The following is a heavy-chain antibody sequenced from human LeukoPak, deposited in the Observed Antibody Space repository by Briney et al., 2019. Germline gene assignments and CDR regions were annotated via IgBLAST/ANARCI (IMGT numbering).Heavy chain of an antibody. D-gene: IGHD6-6*01. CDR3: AKDRALGYSSSYDY. CDR2: ISGSGGSA. Sequence: GGSLRLSCAASGFTLTYVMSWVRQAPGKGLEWVSTISGSGGSAYYADSVKGRFTISRDNSKNTLYLQMNSLRAEDTAVYYCAKDRALGYSSSYDYWGQGTLVTVSS. CDR1: GFTLTYV. J-gene: IGHJ4*02. V-gene: IGHV3-23*01.